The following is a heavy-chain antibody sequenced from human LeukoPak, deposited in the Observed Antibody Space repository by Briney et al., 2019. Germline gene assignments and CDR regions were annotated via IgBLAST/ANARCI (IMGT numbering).Heavy chain of an antibody. D-gene: IGHD3-3*01. J-gene: IGHJ5*02. CDR1: GGSISSYY. CDR2: IYTSGST. V-gene: IGHV4-4*07. Sequence: NPSETLSLTCTVSGGSISSYYWSWIRQPAGKGLEWIGRIYTSGSTNYNPSLKSRVTMSVDTSKNQFSLKLSSVTAADTAVYYCARGVTIFGVNWFDPWGQGTLVTVSP. CDR3: ARGVTIFGVNWFDP.